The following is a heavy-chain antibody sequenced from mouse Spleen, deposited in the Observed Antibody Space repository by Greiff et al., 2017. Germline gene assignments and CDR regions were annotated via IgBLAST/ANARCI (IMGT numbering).Heavy chain of an antibody. D-gene: IGHD1-1*01. CDR3: ARSVYYYGSSQYYFDY. V-gene: IGHV1-85*01. J-gene: IGHJ2*01. Sequence: VQLQQSGPELVKPGASVKLSCKASGYTFTSYDINWVKQRPGQGLEWIGWIYPRDGSTKYNEKFKGKATLTVDTSSSTAYMELHSLTSEDSAVYFCARSVYYYGSSQYYFDYWGQGTTLTVSS. CDR2: IYPRDGST. CDR1: GYTFTSYD.